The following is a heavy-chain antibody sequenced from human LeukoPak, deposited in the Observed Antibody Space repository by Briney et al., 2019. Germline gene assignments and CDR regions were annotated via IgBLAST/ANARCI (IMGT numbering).Heavy chain of an antibody. J-gene: IGHJ4*02. D-gene: IGHD3-3*01. CDR1: GYTFTSYG. Sequence: ASVKVSCXASGYTFTSYGISWVRQAPGQGLEWMGWISAYNGNTNYAQKLQGRVTMTTDTSTSTAYMELRSLRSDDTAVYYCARDRAPRITIFGVVPSDYWGQGTLVTVSS. CDR2: ISAYNGNT. V-gene: IGHV1-18*01. CDR3: ARDRAPRITIFGVVPSDY.